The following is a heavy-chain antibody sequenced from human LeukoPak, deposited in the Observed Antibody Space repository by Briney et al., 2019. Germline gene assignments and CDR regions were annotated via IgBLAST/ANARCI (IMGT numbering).Heavy chain of an antibody. J-gene: IGHJ5*02. D-gene: IGHD2-2*01. CDR2: IWYDGSNK. CDR3: ARVRYVAVPAATAPLAFDP. Sequence: GRSLRLSCAASGFTFSSYGMHWVRQAPGKGLEWVAVIWYDGSNKYYADSVKGRFTISRDNSKNTLYLQMNSLRAEDTAVYYCARVRYVAVPAATAPLAFDPWGQGTLVTVSS. V-gene: IGHV3-33*01. CDR1: GFTFSSYG.